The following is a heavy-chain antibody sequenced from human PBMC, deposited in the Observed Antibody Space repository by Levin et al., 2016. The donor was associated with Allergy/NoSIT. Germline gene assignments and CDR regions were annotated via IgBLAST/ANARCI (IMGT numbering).Heavy chain of an antibody. CDR2: IYYSGST. V-gene: IGHV4-39*01. D-gene: IGHD3-16*02. J-gene: IGHJ1*01. CDR1: GGSISSSSYY. CDR3: ASEDYVWGSYRLFQH. Sequence: GSLRLSCTVSGGSISSSSYYWGWIRQPPGKGLEWIGSIYYSGSTYYNPSLKSRVTISVDTSKNQFSLKLSSVTAADTAVYYCASEDYVWGSYRLFQHWGQGTLVTVSS.